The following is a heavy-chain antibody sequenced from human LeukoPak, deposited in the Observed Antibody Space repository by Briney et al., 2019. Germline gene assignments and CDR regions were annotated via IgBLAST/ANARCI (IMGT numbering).Heavy chain of an antibody. D-gene: IGHD3-3*01. J-gene: IGHJ3*02. CDR1: GFTFSSYA. CDR2: ISGSGGST. Sequence: PGGSLRLSCAASGFTFSSYAMSWVRQAPGKGLEWVSAISGSGGSTYYADSVKGRFTISRDNSKNTLYLQTNSLRAEDTAVYYCAKDSHDFWSGYYTGMDAFDIWGQGAMVTVSS. V-gene: IGHV3-23*01. CDR3: AKDSHDFWSGYYTGMDAFDI.